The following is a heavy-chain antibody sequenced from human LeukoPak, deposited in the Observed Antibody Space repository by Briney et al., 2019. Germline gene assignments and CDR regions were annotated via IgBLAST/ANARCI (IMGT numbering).Heavy chain of an antibody. V-gene: IGHV3-48*03. CDR2: ISSSGSTI. CDR3: ARGRVRYYDILTGYRYYYYYMDV. D-gene: IGHD3-9*01. Sequence: GGSLRLSCAASGFTFSSYEMNWVRQAPGKGLEWVSYISSSGSTIYYADSVKGRFTISRDNAKNSLYLQMNSLRAEDTAVYYCARGRVRYYDILTGYRYYYYYMDVWGKGTTVTVSS. J-gene: IGHJ6*03. CDR1: GFTFSSYE.